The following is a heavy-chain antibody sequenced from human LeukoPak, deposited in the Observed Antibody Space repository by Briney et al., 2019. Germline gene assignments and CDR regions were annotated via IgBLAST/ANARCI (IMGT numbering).Heavy chain of an antibody. CDR2: IYYSGGT. CDR1: GGSISSYY. CDR3: ARDNYDSGFDY. Sequence: SETLSLTCTVSGGSISSYYWSWIRQPPGKGLEWIGYIYYSGGTNYNPSLKSRVTISVDTSKNQFSLKLSSVTAADTAVYYCARDNYDSGFDYWGQGTLVTVSS. V-gene: IGHV4-59*01. J-gene: IGHJ4*02. D-gene: IGHD3-22*01.